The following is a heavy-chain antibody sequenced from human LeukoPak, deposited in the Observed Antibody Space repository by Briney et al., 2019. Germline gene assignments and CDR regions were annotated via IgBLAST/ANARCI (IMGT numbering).Heavy chain of an antibody. CDR2: LYSDGNT. Sequence: GGSLRLSCAASGFTDITNDMTWVRQAPGKGVEWVSVLYSDGNTKYADSVQGRFTISRDNSKNTLYLEMNSLSPDDTAVYYCARGVEPLAANTLAYWGQGTLVTVSS. D-gene: IGHD3-16*01. V-gene: IGHV3-53*01. CDR1: GFTDITND. J-gene: IGHJ4*02. CDR3: ARGVEPLAANTLAY.